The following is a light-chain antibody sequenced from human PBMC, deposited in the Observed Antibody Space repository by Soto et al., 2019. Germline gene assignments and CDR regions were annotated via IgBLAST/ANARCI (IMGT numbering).Light chain of an antibody. J-gene: IGKJ1*01. CDR2: DTS. Sequence: IVRTHSPATLCVSPGGRPTLSNKASQRVQNYLACYQQKPGQAPRLLSYDTSNRATGIPARFSGSGSGTDFPLTICSLELQDFEVYYSQQYIYWPWTFGQGTKVDIK. CDR1: QRVQNY. V-gene: IGKV3-11*01. CDR3: QQYIYWPWT.